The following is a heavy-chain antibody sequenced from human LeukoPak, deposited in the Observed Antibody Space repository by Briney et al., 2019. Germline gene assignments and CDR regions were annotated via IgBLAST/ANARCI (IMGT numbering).Heavy chain of an antibody. CDR3: ARLAAAGQRGYYYYMDV. CDR2: IYHSGST. J-gene: IGHJ6*03. CDR1: GGSISSGGYS. V-gene: IGHV4-30-2*01. Sequence: SETLSLTCAVSGGSISSGGYSWSWIRQPPGKGLEWIGYIYHSGSTYYNPSLKSRVTISVDRSKNQFSLKLSSVTAADTAVYYCARLAAAGQRGYYYYMDVWGKGTTVTVSS. D-gene: IGHD6-13*01.